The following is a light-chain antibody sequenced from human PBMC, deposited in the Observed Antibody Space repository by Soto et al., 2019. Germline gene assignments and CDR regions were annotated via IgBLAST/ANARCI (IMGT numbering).Light chain of an antibody. J-gene: IGKJ1*01. CDR3: QQYNSYSKT. V-gene: IGKV1-5*03. Sequence: DIQMTQSPSTLSASVGDRVTITCRARQSISSWLAWYQQKPGKAPKLLNYKPSSLESGVPSRFSGSGSGTEFTLTIRSLQPDDFANYYCQQYNSYSKTFGQGPKVQIQ. CDR2: KPS. CDR1: QSISSW.